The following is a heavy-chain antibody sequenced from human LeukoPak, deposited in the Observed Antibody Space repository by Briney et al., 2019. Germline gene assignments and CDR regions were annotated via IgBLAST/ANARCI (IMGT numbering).Heavy chain of an antibody. CDR3: ARHLGEMATPLDY. D-gene: IGHD5-24*01. V-gene: IGHV4-59*08. J-gene: IGHJ4*02. Sequence: SETLSLTCTVSGGSISSYYWSWIRQPPGKGLEWIGYIYYSGSTNYNPSLKSRVTISVDTSKNQFSLKLSSVTAADTAAYYCARHLGEMATPLDYWGQGTLVTVSS. CDR1: GGSISSYY. CDR2: IYYSGST.